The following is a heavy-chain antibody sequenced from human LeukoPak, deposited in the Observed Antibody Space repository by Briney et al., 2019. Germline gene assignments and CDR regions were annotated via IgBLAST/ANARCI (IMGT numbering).Heavy chain of an antibody. CDR3: ARLIWEPDTAMVPAYYFDY. Sequence: ASETLSLTCTVSGGSISSSSYFWGWIRQPPGKGLEWIGNINYSGSTYHNPSLKSRVTISVVTSKNQFSLKLSSVTAADTAVYYCARLIWEPDTAMVPAYYFDYWGQGTLVTVSS. D-gene: IGHD5-18*01. J-gene: IGHJ4*02. CDR1: GGSISSSSYF. V-gene: IGHV4-39*07. CDR2: INYSGST.